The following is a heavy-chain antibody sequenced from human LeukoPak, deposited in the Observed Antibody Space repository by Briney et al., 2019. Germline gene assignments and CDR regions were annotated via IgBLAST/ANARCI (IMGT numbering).Heavy chain of an antibody. V-gene: IGHV3-30*18. CDR3: AKRATDDALDI. J-gene: IGHJ3*02. Sequence: GGSLRLSCAASGFTVSSNYMSWVRQAPGKGLEWVAVITYDGSNGYFADSVKGRFTISRDNSRNTLSLQMNSLRTEDTAVYYCAKRATDDALDIWGRGTMVTVSS. CDR1: GFTVSSNY. D-gene: IGHD5-12*01. CDR2: ITYDGSNG.